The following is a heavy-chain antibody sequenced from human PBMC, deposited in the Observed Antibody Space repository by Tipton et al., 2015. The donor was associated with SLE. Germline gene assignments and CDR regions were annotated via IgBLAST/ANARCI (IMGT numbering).Heavy chain of an antibody. J-gene: IGHJ5*02. CDR1: GDSISNNNYF. Sequence: TLSLTCSVSGDSISNNNYFWGWIRQPPGKGLEWIGNINYSGTTYYNPSLKTRVTVSVDTSKVQFSLQLNSVTSEDTAVYYCARLPTGFPNWFDPWGQGILVTVSS. V-gene: IGHV4-39*01. CDR2: INYSGTT. CDR3: ARLPTGFPNWFDP. D-gene: IGHD4-11*01.